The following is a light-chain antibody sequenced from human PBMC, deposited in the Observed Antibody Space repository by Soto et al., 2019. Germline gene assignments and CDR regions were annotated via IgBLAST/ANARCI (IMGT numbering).Light chain of an antibody. CDR1: QSVSSN. CDR3: QQYNNWPQP. J-gene: IGKJ1*01. Sequence: IVMMRSRTTISLSPGEGSSLSSRASQSVSSNLAWYQQKPGKAPRLLIYGASSRATGIPARFSGSGSGTEFTLTISSLQSEDFAVYYCQQYNNWPQPFGQG. CDR2: GAS. V-gene: IGKV3-15*01.